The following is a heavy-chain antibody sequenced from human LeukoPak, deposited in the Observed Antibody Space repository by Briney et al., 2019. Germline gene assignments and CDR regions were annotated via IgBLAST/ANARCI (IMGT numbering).Heavy chain of an antibody. Sequence: ASETLSLTCAVYGGSFSGYYWSWIRQPPGKGLEWIGEINHSGSTNYNPSLKSRVTVSVDTSKNQFSLKLSSVTAADTAVYYCARRRWLQFDYWGQGTLVTVSS. V-gene: IGHV4-34*01. J-gene: IGHJ4*02. CDR3: ARRRWLQFDY. CDR1: GGSFSGYY. D-gene: IGHD5-24*01. CDR2: INHSGST.